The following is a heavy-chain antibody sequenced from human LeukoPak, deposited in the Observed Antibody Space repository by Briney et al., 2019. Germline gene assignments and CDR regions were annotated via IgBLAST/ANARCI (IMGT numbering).Heavy chain of an antibody. CDR3: ARQAGLRYFDWLPYNWFDP. V-gene: IGHV4-34*01. CDR1: GGSFSGYY. D-gene: IGHD3-9*01. Sequence: SETLSLTCAVYGGSFSGYYWSWIRQPPGKGLEWIGEINHSGSTNYNPSLKSRVTISVDTSKNQFSLKLSSVTAADTAVYYCARQAGLRYFDWLPYNWFDPWGQGTLVTVPS. J-gene: IGHJ5*02. CDR2: INHSGST.